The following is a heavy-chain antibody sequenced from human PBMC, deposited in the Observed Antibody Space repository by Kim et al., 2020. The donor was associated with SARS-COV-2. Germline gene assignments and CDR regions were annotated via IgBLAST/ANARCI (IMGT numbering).Heavy chain of an antibody. Sequence: SVKVSCKASGGTFSSYAISWVRQAPGQGLEWMGRIIPILGIANYAQKFQGRVTITADKSTSTAYMELSSLRSEDTAVYYCASPADRVSGSYYNQGLDYWGQGTLVTVSS. CDR3: ASPADRVSGSYYNQGLDY. J-gene: IGHJ4*02. D-gene: IGHD3-10*01. CDR2: IIPILGIA. CDR1: GGTFSSYA. V-gene: IGHV1-69*04.